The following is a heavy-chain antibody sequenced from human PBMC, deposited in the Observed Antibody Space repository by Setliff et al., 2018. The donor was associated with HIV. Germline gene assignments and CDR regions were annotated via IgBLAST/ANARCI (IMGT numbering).Heavy chain of an antibody. CDR2: ILGGENDPT. D-gene: IGHD2-2*01. CDR3: VKGQGFCSMTSCALDWFGP. Sequence: PGESLRPSCAASGFTFYNYAMYWVRQAPGKGLEWVSGILGGENDPTYYENSVMGRFIISRDNSKNTLYLHMNSLRVEDSAIYYCVKGQGFCSMTSCALDWFGPWGQGTLVTVSS. CDR1: GFTFYNYA. J-gene: IGHJ5*02. V-gene: IGHV3-23*01.